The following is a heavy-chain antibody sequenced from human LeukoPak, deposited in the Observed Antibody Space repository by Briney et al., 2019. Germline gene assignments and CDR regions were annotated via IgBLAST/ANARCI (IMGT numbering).Heavy chain of an antibody. CDR1: GFTFSSYA. CDR2: LSGSGGRT. J-gene: IGHJ4*02. D-gene: IGHD6-13*01. CDR3: AKALSSSWAFDY. V-gene: IGHV3-23*01. Sequence: PGGSLRLSCAASGFTFSSYAMSWVRQAPGKGLEWVSALSGSGGRTYYADSVKGRFTISRDNSKNTLYLQMNSLRAEDTAIYYCAKALSSSWAFDYWGQGTLVTVSS.